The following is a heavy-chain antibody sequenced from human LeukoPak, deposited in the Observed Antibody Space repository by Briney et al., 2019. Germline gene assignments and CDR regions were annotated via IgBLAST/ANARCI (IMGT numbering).Heavy chain of an antibody. J-gene: IGHJ4*02. CDR3: ARQGGDPFDY. CDR2: VYPDNSKT. Sequence: GESLKISCMASGYTFNIYWIAWVRQMPDKGLEWMGIVYPDNSKTIYDPSFQGQVTISADKSISTAYLQWSTLKASDTAMYYCARQGGDPFDYWGQGTLVTVSS. CDR1: GYTFNIYW. D-gene: IGHD2-21*02. V-gene: IGHV5-51*01.